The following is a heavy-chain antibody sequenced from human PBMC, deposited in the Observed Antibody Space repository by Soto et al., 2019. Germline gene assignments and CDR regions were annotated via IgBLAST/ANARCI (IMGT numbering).Heavy chain of an antibody. V-gene: IGHV4-61*05. CDR1: GCCINGSSYY. CDR3: ALAAAGTGLFDY. CDR2: IYYSGST. D-gene: IGHD6-13*01. J-gene: IGHJ4*02. Sequence: SETLSLTCTVSGCCINGSSYYWGWIRQPPGKGLEWIGYIYYSGSTNYNPSLKSRVTISVDTSKNQFSLKLSSVTAADTAVYYCALAAAGTGLFDYWGQGTLVTVSS.